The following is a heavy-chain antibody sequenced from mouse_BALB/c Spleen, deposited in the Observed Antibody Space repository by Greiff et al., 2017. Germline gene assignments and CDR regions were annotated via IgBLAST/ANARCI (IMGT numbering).Heavy chain of an antibody. J-gene: IGHJ2*01. CDR1: GYTFTSYW. D-gene: IGHD1-3*01. V-gene: IGHV1-87*01. CDR3: AREELCFDY. CDR2: IYPGDGDT. Sequence: VQLQQSGAELARPGASVKLSCKASGYTFTSYWMQWVKQRPGQGLEWIGAIYPGDGDTRYTQKFKGKATLTADKSSSTAYMQLSSLASEDSAVYYCAREELCFDYWGQGTTLTVSS.